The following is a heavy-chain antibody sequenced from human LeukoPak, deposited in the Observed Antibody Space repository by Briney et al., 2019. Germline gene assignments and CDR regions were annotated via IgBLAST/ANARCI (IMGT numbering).Heavy chain of an antibody. D-gene: IGHD2-2*01. Sequence: GRSLRLSCAASGFAFSSYGMHWVRQAPGKGLEWVAVISYDGSNKYYADSVKGRFTISRDNSKNTLYLQMNSLRAEDTAVYYCARDWLDIVVVPAVWNYWGQGTLVTVSS. CDR1: GFAFSSYG. CDR2: ISYDGSNK. J-gene: IGHJ4*02. V-gene: IGHV3-30*03. CDR3: ARDWLDIVVVPAVWNY.